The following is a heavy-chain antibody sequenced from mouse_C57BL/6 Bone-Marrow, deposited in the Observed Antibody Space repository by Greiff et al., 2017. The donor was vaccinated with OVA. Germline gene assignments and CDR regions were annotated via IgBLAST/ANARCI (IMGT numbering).Heavy chain of an antibody. Sequence: VQLKQSGAELVRPGASVKLSCTASGFNIKYYYMHWVKQRPEQGLEWIGRIDPEDGDTEYAPKFQGKATMTADTSSNTAYLQLSSLTSEDTAVYYCTTFYGNYGGVYWGQGTLVTVSA. V-gene: IGHV14-1*01. D-gene: IGHD2-1*01. CDR2: IDPEDGDT. J-gene: IGHJ3*01. CDR3: TTFYGNYGGVY. CDR1: GFNIKYYY.